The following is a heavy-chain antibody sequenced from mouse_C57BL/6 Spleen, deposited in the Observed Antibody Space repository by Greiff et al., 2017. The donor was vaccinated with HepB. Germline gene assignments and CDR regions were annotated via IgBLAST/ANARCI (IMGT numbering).Heavy chain of an antibody. V-gene: IGHV5-12*01. D-gene: IGHD1-1*01. Sequence: DVMLVESGGGLVQPGGSLKLSCAASGFTFSDYYMYWVRQTPEKRLEWVAYISNGGGSTYYPDTVKGRFTISRDNAKNTLYLQMSRLKSEDTAMYYCARRDITTGYFDYWGQGTTLTVSS. CDR2: ISNGGGST. CDR1: GFTFSDYY. J-gene: IGHJ2*01. CDR3: ARRDITTGYFDY.